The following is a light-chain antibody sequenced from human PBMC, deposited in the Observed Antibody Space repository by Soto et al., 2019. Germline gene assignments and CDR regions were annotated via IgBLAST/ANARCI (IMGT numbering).Light chain of an antibody. Sequence: EIVLTHSPDTLSLSPGERATLSCRASLTVTNNYLAWYQQKAGQAPRLVIYDASTRATGIPDRFSASESGTDFTLTISRLEPEDFAVYFCQQSASAPLTFGQGTKVEVK. CDR1: LTVTNNY. V-gene: IGKV3-20*01. J-gene: IGKJ1*01. CDR2: DAS. CDR3: QQSASAPLT.